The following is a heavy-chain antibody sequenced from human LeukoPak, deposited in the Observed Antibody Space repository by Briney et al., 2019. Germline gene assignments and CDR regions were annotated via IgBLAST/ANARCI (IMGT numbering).Heavy chain of an antibody. J-gene: IGHJ4*02. CDR3: ANANVLRFLEWLGSPDY. D-gene: IGHD3-3*01. CDR1: GFAFSSYS. CDR2: ISSSSSYI. V-gene: IGHV3-21*04. Sequence: GGSLRLSCAASGFAFSSYSMNWVRQAPGKGLEWVSSISSSSSYIYYADSVKGRFTISRDNSKNTLYLQMNSLRAEDTAVYYCANANVLRFLEWLGSPDYWGQGTLVTVSS.